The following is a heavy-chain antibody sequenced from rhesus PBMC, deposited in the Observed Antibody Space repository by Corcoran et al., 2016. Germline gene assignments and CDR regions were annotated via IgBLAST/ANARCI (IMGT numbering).Heavy chain of an antibody. D-gene: IGHD2-39*01. CDR3: ARRALVYYFDY. CDR1: GGSISSSNW. CDR2: IYGSGGST. V-gene: IGHV4-93*02. J-gene: IGHJ4*01. Sequence: QVQLQESGPAVVKPSETLSLTCAVSGGSISSSNWWSWIRQSPGKGLEWIGGIYGSGGSTEYNPSLKRRVTISIDTSKNQFSLKLSSVTAADTAVYYCARRALVYYFDYWGQGVLVTVSS.